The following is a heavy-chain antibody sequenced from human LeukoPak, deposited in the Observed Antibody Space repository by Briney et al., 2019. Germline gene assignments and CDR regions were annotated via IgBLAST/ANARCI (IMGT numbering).Heavy chain of an antibody. J-gene: IGHJ4*02. CDR2: ITGSGSGI. CDR1: GFTFSNYA. V-gene: IGHV3-23*01. D-gene: IGHD3-9*01. CDR3: AKWGDYDVLTGYYVSDY. Sequence: GGSLRLSCAASGFTFSNYAMSWVRQAPGKGLEWVSAITGSGSGIYYADSMKSRFTISRDNSKNTLYLQINSLRAEDTAVYYCAKWGDYDVLTGYYVSDYWGQGTLVAVSS.